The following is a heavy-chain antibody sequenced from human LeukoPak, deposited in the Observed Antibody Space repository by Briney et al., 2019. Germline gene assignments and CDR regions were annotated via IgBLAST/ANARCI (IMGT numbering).Heavy chain of an antibody. CDR3: ARSEYSSSWYDAFDI. Sequence: QPGGSLRLSCAASGFTFSSYAMHWVRQAPGKGLEWVAVISYDGSNKYYADSVKGRFTISRDNSKNTLYLQMNSLRAEDTAVYYCARSEYSSSWYDAFDIWGQGTMVTVSS. D-gene: IGHD6-13*01. CDR2: ISYDGSNK. CDR1: GFTFSSYA. V-gene: IGHV3-30-3*01. J-gene: IGHJ3*02.